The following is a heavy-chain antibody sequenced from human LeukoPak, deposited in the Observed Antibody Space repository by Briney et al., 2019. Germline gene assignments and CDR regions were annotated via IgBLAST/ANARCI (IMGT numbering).Heavy chain of an antibody. CDR1: GGTFSSDA. Sequence: SVKVSCKASGGTFSSDAISWVRQAPGQGLEWMGGIIPIFGTASYAQKFQGRVTITADESTSTAYMELSSLRSEDTAVYYCASCSAGGYSYGYPTEHYYYYGMDVWGKGTTVTVSS. D-gene: IGHD5-18*01. J-gene: IGHJ6*04. V-gene: IGHV1-69*01. CDR3: ASCSAGGYSYGYPTEHYYYYGMDV. CDR2: IIPIFGTA.